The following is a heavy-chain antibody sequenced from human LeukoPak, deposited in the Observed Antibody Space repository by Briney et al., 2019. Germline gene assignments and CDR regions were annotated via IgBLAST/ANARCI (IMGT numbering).Heavy chain of an antibody. Sequence: ASVKVSCKVSGYTLTELSMHWVRQAPGKGLEWMGGFDPEDGETIYAQKFRGRVTMTEDTSTDTAYMELSSLRSEDTAVYYCATGLLSQWLIQNWFDPWGQGTLVTISS. CDR3: ATGLLSQWLIQNWFDP. D-gene: IGHD6-19*01. CDR1: GYTLTELS. V-gene: IGHV1-24*01. J-gene: IGHJ5*02. CDR2: FDPEDGET.